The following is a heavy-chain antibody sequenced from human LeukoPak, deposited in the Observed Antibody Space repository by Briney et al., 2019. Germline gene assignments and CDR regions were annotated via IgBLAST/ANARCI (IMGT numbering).Heavy chain of an antibody. CDR1: GFTFSSYA. V-gene: IGHV3-23*01. CDR3: AKDLEWELPYYFDY. D-gene: IGHD1-26*01. Sequence: GGSLRLSCVASGFTFSSYAINWVRQAPGKGLEWVSGTSGSGGRTYYADSVKGRLTISRENSKNTLYLQMNSLRAEDTAVYYCAKDLEWELPYYFDYWGQGTLVTVSS. J-gene: IGHJ4*02. CDR2: TSGSGGRT.